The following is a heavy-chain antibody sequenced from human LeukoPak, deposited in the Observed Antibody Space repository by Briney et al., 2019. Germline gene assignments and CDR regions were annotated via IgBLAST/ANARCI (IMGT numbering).Heavy chain of an antibody. J-gene: IGHJ3*02. D-gene: IGHD5-18*01. Sequence: ASVKVSRKASGYNFNSYGIGWVRQAPRQGLEWMGWITAGNGNTNYAQKVQGRVTMTTDTSTSTAYMELRSLRSDDTAVYFCARDLERGYSYGYNAFDIWGQGRMVTVSS. CDR2: ITAGNGNT. V-gene: IGHV1-18*01. CDR3: ARDLERGYSYGYNAFDI. CDR1: GYNFNSYG.